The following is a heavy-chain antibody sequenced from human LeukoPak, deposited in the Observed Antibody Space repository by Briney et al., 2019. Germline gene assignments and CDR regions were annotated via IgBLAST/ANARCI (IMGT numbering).Heavy chain of an antibody. J-gene: IGHJ4*02. CDR1: GYTFTSYA. Sequence: ASVKVSCKASGYTFTSYAMHWVCQAPGQRLEWMGWINDGNGNTKYSQKFQGRVTITRDTSASTAYMDLSSLRSEDTAVYYCARLAYDSSGMGGYWGQGTLVTVSS. V-gene: IGHV1-3*01. CDR2: INDGNGNT. D-gene: IGHD3-22*01. CDR3: ARLAYDSSGMGGY.